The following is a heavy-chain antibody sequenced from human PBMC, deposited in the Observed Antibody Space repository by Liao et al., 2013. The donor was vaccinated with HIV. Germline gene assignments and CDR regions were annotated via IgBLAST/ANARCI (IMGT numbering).Heavy chain of an antibody. CDR2: PGKGLEWIGRQPAEKGLEWIGRINASGRT. D-gene: IGHD2-21*02. J-gene: IGHJ5*02. CDR3: VRDGPGDWGRGWFDP. Sequence: QVQLQESGPGLVKASQTLSLTCTVSGDSISAGDYYWSWIRQPPGKGLEWIGRQPAEKGLEWIGRINASGRTNYNPSLKSRVTMSVDTSKNQFSLKLTSVTAADTAVYYCVRDGPGDWGRGWFDPGAREPWSPSPQ. V-gene: IGHV4-61*02. CDR1: GDSISAGDYY.